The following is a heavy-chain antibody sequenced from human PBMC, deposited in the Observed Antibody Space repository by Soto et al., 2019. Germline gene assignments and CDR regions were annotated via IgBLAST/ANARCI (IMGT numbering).Heavy chain of an antibody. CDR1: GFTFGSYA. J-gene: IGHJ4*02. CDR3: APGWIFDY. D-gene: IGHD6-19*01. CDR2: ITDSGTST. Sequence: EVQLLESGGGLVQPGGSLRLSCAASGFTFGSYAMTWVRQAPGKGLEWVSTITDSGTSTYYADSVKGRFTISRHNSKNTHYLQMNSLRAEDTAVYYCAPGWIFDYWGQGTLVTVSS. V-gene: IGHV3-23*01.